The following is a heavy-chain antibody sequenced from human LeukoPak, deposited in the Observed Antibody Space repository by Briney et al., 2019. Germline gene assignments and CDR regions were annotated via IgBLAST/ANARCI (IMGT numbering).Heavy chain of an antibody. V-gene: IGHV1-2*02. J-gene: IGHJ4*02. CDR3: ARDFYGGNFGTLDY. D-gene: IGHD4-23*01. Sequence: ASVKVSCKASGYTFTGYYIHWVRQAPGQGLEWMGWINPNSGGTNYAQKFQGRVTMTRDTSISTAYMELSRLRSDDTAVFYCARDFYGGNFGTLDYWGQGTLVTVSS. CDR2: INPNSGGT. CDR1: GYTFTGYY.